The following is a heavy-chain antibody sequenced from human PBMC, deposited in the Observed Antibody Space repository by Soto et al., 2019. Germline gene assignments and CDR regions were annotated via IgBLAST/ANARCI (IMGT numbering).Heavy chain of an antibody. Sequence: PSETLSLTCSVSGGSISSSSYYWGWIRQPPGKGLEWIGSIYYSGSTYYYPSRKSRVTISGDTSKNQFSLKLSSVTAADTAVYYGARHLFPIAAASTYSWFDPWGQGTLATVSS. V-gene: IGHV4-39*01. CDR1: GGSISSSSYY. J-gene: IGHJ5*02. CDR2: IYYSGST. D-gene: IGHD6-13*01. CDR3: ARHLFPIAAASTYSWFDP.